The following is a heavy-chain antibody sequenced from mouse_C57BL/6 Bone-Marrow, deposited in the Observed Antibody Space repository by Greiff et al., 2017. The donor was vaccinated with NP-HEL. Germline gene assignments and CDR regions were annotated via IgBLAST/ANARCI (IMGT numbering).Heavy chain of an antibody. D-gene: IGHD2-4*01. V-gene: IGHV1-42*01. CDR3: ARSGDYDWYFDV. CDR2: INPSTGGT. CDR1: GYSFTGYY. Sequence: EVQLVESGPELVKPGASVKISCKASGYSFTGYYMNWVKQSPEKSLEWIGEINPSTGGTTYNQKFKAKATLTVDKSSSTAYMQLKSLTSEDSAVYYCARSGDYDWYFDVWGTGTTVTVSS. J-gene: IGHJ1*03.